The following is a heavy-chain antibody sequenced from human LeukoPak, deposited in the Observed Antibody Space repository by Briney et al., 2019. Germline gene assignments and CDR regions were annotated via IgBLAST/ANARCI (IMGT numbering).Heavy chain of an antibody. CDR2: ISYDGSNK. D-gene: IGHD4-17*01. CDR1: GFTFSSYG. Sequence: GGSLRLSCAASGFTFSSYGMHWVRQAPGKGLEWVAAISYDGSNKYYADSVKGRFTISRDNSKNTLYLQMNSLRAEDTAVYYCARDRNSYGDFLYYFDYWGQGTLVTVSS. CDR3: ARDRNSYGDFLYYFDY. V-gene: IGHV3-30*03. J-gene: IGHJ4*02.